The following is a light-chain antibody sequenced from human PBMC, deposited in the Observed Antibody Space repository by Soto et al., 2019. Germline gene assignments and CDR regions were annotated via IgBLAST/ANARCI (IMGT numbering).Light chain of an antibody. CDR3: AAWDDSLNEYV. V-gene: IGLV1-44*01. J-gene: IGLJ1*01. Sequence: QAVVTQAPSVSGTPGQRVTITCSGSSSNIGRNSVNWYQHLPRTAPKLLTHGNNHRPSWVPYRFSGSKSGTSASLPISGLQPEDEADYCCAAWDDSLNEYVFGDGTKLTVL. CDR2: GNN. CDR1: SSNIGRNS.